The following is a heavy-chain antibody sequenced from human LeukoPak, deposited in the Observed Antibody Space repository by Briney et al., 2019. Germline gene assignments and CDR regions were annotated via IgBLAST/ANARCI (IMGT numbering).Heavy chain of an antibody. CDR3: AKVGPRYSYGPPYFDY. J-gene: IGHJ4*02. Sequence: GGSLRLSCAASGFTFSSYAMSWVRQAPGKGLEWVSAISGSGGSTYYADSVKGRFTISRDNSKNTQYLQMNSLRAEDTAVYYCAKVGPRYSYGPPYFDYWGQGTLVTVSS. V-gene: IGHV3-23*01. CDR2: ISGSGGST. D-gene: IGHD5-18*01. CDR1: GFTFSSYA.